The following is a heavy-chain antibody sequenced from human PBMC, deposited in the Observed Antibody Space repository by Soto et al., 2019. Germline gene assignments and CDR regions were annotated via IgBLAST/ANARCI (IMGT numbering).Heavy chain of an antibody. J-gene: IGHJ4*02. D-gene: IGHD6-19*01. V-gene: IGHV3-66*01. Sequence: EVELVESGGDLVQPGGSLRLSCAASGFTVSSNYMSWVRQAPGKGLEWVSVIYSAGNTYYADSVRGRFTTSRDNSKNMMYLQMNSLRVEDTGVYFCARDTHSGWRADYWGQGTLVTVSS. CDR1: GFTVSSNY. CDR2: IYSAGNT. CDR3: ARDTHSGWRADY.